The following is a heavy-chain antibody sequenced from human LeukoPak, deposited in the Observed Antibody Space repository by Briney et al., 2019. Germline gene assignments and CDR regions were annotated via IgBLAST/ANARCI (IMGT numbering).Heavy chain of an antibody. J-gene: IGHJ5*02. D-gene: IGHD3-10*01. Sequence: SETLSLTRTVSGGSISSYYWSWIRQPPGKGLEWIGYIYYSGSTNYNPSLKSRVTISVDTSKNQFSLKLSSVTAADTAVYYCARGSRHYYYGSGSPINWFDPWGQGTLVTVSS. CDR3: ARGSRHYYYGSGSPINWFDP. CDR1: GGSISSYY. CDR2: IYYSGST. V-gene: IGHV4-59*01.